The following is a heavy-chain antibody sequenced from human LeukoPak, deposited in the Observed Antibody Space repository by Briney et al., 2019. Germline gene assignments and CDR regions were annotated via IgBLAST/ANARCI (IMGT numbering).Heavy chain of an antibody. Sequence: PSETLSLTCTVSGGSISSSTYHWGWIRQPPGKALEWIGTIYYSGITDYNPSLKSRVAISVDTSKNQFSLKLSSVTAADTAVYYCARRGPYSSGWPFDYWGQGTLVTVSS. CDR1: GGSISSSTYH. J-gene: IGHJ4*02. CDR2: IYYSGIT. D-gene: IGHD6-19*01. V-gene: IGHV4-39*01. CDR3: ARRGPYSSGWPFDY.